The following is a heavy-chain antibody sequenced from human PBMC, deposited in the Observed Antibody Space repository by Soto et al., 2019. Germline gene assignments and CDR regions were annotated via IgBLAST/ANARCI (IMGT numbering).Heavy chain of an antibody. CDR1: GGSISSGDYY. Sequence: QVQLQESGPGLVKPSQTLSLTCTVSGGSISSGDYYWSWIRQPPGKGLEWIGYIYYSGSTYYNPSLKSRXLIXVXTSKNQFSLKLSSVTAADTAVYYCARVDYGDYVVTDWGQGTLVTVSS. D-gene: IGHD4-17*01. V-gene: IGHV4-30-4*01. CDR2: IYYSGST. J-gene: IGHJ4*02. CDR3: ARVDYGDYVVTD.